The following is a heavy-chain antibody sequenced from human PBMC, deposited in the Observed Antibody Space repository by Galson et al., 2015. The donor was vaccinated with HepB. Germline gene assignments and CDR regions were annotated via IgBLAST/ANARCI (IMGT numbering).Heavy chain of an antibody. D-gene: IGHD2-2*01. Sequence: SLRLSCAASGFTFSDFYMSWIRQAPGKGLEWISYISINNNYTNYADSVKGRFTISRDNVKNSLYLHMSSLRADDTAVYYCASLDCSSSICYGAFDIWGQGTMVTVSS. CDR1: GFTFSDFY. V-gene: IGHV3-11*03. CDR3: ASLDCSSSICYGAFDI. CDR2: ISINNNYT. J-gene: IGHJ3*02.